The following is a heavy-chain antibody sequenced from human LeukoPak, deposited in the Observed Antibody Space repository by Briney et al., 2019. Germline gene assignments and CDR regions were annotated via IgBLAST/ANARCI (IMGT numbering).Heavy chain of an antibody. CDR2: INPSTGGT. D-gene: IGHD4-17*01. Sequence: EASVKVSCKASGYTFIGYYMHWVRQAPGQGLEWMGRINPSTGGTNSAQKFQGRVTMTRDTSISTAYMELSRLTSDDTAIYYCARGQPYGDYNYFDPWSQGTLVTVSS. CDR1: GYTFIGYY. J-gene: IGHJ5*02. V-gene: IGHV1-2*06. CDR3: ARGQPYGDYNYFDP.